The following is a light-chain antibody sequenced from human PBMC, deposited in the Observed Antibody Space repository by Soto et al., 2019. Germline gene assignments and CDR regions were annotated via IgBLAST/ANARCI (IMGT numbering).Light chain of an antibody. J-gene: IGKJ1*01. CDR3: QQDYSTPWT. Sequence: DIVMTQSPDSLAVSLGERATINCKSSQSVLYSSNNKNYLAWYQQKPGQPPKLLIYWASTRESGVPDRFSGSGSWTDFTLPISSLQAEDVAVYYCQQDYSTPWTFGKGTKVEVK. V-gene: IGKV4-1*01. CDR1: QSVLYSSNNKNY. CDR2: WAS.